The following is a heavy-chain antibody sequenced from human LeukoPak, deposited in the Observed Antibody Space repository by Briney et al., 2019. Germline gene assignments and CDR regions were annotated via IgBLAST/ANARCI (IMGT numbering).Heavy chain of an antibody. V-gene: IGHV3-20*04. J-gene: IGHJ6*03. CDR1: GFTFDDYG. CDR2: INWNGGST. D-gene: IGHD1-26*01. Sequence: PGGSLRLSCAASGFTFDDYGMSWVRQAPGKGLEWVSGINWNGGSTGYADSVKGRFTIPRDNAKNSLYLQMNSLRAEDTAVYYCASTGGSYLAHYYYMDVWGKGTTVTVSS. CDR3: ASTGGSYLAHYYYMDV.